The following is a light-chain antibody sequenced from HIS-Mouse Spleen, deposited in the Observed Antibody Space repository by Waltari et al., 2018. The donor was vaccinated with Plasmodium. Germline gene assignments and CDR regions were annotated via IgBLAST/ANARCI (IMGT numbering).Light chain of an antibody. J-gene: IGLJ3*02. CDR3: YSTDSSGNHRV. Sequence: SYELTQPPSVSVSPGQTARITCSGDALPKKYAYWYQQKSGQAPVLVIYEDSKRPSGTLDRFSGSSSGKMATLTISGAQVDDEADYYCYSTDSSGNHRVFGGGTKLTVL. CDR1: ALPKKY. V-gene: IGLV3-10*01. CDR2: EDS.